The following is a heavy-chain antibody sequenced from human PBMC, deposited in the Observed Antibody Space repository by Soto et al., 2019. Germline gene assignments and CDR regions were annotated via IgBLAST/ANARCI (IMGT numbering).Heavy chain of an antibody. J-gene: IGHJ5*02. V-gene: IGHV1-69*13. CDR2: IIPIFGTA. D-gene: IGHD1-26*01. CDR1: GGTFSSYA. Sequence: SVKVSCKASGGTFSSYAISWVRQAPGQGLEWMGGIIPIFGTANYAQKFQGRVTITADESTSTAYMELSSLRSEDTAVYYCAREVGSTLTWFGPQGHDTLFPASS. CDR3: AREVGSTLTWFGP.